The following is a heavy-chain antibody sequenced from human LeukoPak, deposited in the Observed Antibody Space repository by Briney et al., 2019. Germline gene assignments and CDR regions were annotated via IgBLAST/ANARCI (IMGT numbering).Heavy chain of an antibody. J-gene: IGHJ4*02. CDR3: AREGVVVPAAVPYYFDY. CDR1: GYSISSGYY. Sequence: SETLSLTCTVSGYSISSGYYWGWIRQPPGKGLEWIGSIYHSGSTYYNPSLKSRVTISVDTSKNQFSLKLSSVTAADTAVYYCAREGVVVPAAVPYYFDYWGQGTLVTVSS. CDR2: IYHSGST. D-gene: IGHD2-2*01. V-gene: IGHV4-38-2*02.